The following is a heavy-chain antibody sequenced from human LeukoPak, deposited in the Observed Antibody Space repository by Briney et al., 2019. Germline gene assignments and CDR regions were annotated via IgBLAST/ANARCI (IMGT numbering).Heavy chain of an antibody. CDR3: ARVPTTVTTGFAFDI. J-gene: IGHJ3*02. Sequence: SETLSLTCTVSGGSISSYYWSWIRQPPGKGLEWIGEINHSGSTNYNPSLKSRVTISADTSKNQFSLKLSSVTAADTAVYYCARVPTTVTTGFAFDIWGQGTMVTVSS. CDR2: INHSGST. V-gene: IGHV4-34*01. D-gene: IGHD4-17*01. CDR1: GGSISSYY.